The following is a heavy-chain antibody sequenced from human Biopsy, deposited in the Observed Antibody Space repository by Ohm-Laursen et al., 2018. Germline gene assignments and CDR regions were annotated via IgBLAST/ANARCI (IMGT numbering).Heavy chain of an antibody. CDR2: INTENGNT. CDR1: GYTFTSYG. CDR3: ARAKLEPVYCYYGMDV. D-gene: IGHD1-1*01. Sequence: SSVKVSCKASGYTFTSYGISWVRQAPGQGLEWMGWINTENGNTIYAQNLQGRVTMTADTSTSTAYMEVTSLRSDDTAVYYCARAKLEPVYCYYGMDVWGQGTTVTVSS. V-gene: IGHV1-18*01. J-gene: IGHJ6*02.